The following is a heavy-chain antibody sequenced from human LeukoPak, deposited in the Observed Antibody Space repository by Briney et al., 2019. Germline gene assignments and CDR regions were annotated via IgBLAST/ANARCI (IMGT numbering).Heavy chain of an antibody. CDR2: INTNTGIP. V-gene: IGHV7-4-1*02. CDR3: ARAYIVALITSGYDYYGMDV. CDR1: GYTLTSYA. D-gene: IGHD5-12*01. J-gene: IGHJ6*02. Sequence: GASVKVSCKASGYTLTSYAMNWVRQAPGQGLEWMGWINTNTGIPTYAQGFTGRFVFSLDTSVSTAYLQISDLKAEDTAVYYCARAYIVALITSGYDYYGMDVWGQGTTVTVSS.